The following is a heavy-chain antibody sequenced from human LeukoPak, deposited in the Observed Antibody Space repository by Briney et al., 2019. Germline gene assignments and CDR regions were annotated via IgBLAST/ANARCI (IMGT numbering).Heavy chain of an antibody. CDR1: GGSISSYY. V-gene: IGHV4-59*08. Sequence: SETLSLTCTASGGSISSYYWSWIRQPPGKGLEWIGYIYYSGSTNYNPSLKSRVTISVDTSKNQFSLKLSSVTAADTAVYYCARLLWFGESPGPFDYWGQGTLVTVSS. CDR2: IYYSGST. J-gene: IGHJ4*02. CDR3: ARLLWFGESPGPFDY. D-gene: IGHD3-10*01.